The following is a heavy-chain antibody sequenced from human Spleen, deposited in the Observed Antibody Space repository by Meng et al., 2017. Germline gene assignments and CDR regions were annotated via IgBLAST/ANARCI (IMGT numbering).Heavy chain of an antibody. Sequence: GGSLRLSCAASGFTFSSYSMNWVRQAPGKGLEWVSSISSSSSYIYYADSVKGRFTISRDNAKNSLYLQMNSLRAEDTAVYYCARTDGYNFSLNGMDVWGQGTTVTGSS. V-gene: IGHV3-21*01. CDR3: ARTDGYNFSLNGMDV. CDR2: ISSSSSYI. D-gene: IGHD5-24*01. J-gene: IGHJ6*02. CDR1: GFTFSSYS.